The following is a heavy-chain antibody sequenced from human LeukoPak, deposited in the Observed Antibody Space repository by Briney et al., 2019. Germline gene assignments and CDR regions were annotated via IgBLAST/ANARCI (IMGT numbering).Heavy chain of an antibody. V-gene: IGHV4-39*01. CDR2: ISYSGST. J-gene: IGHJ3*01. Sequence: SETLSLTCTVSGGSISSRSYYWGSIRQPPGKGLEWIGSISYSGSTYYNPSLRSRVTISVATSNNQFSLKLSSVTAADTAVYYCARSYDSSGQSAFDVWGQGTMVTVSS. CDR3: ARSYDSSGQSAFDV. D-gene: IGHD3-22*01. CDR1: GGSISSRSYY.